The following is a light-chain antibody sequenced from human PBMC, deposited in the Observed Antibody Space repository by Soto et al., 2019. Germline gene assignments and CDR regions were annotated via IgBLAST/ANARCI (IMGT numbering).Light chain of an antibody. J-gene: IGKJ5*01. CDR1: QKISSRY. Sequence: EILLTRSPGTLSLSPGEGATLSCRSSQKISSRYLAWYLQKPGQAPRFLIYGASSRATGIPDRFSGSGSGTDFTLTISRLEPEDFVVYYCQQYGGTPPITFGQGTRLEIK. V-gene: IGKV3-20*01. CDR2: GAS. CDR3: QQYGGTPPIT.